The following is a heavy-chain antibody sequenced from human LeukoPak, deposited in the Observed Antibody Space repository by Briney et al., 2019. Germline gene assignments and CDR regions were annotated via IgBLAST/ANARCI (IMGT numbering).Heavy chain of an antibody. Sequence: ASVKVSCKASRYTFTSYYMHWVRQAPGQGLEWMGIINPSGGSTSYAQKFQGRVTMTRDTSTSTVYMELSSLRAEDTAVYYCASTYDFWSGYYDWGQGTLVTVSS. J-gene: IGHJ4*02. CDR3: ASTYDFWSGYYD. CDR2: INPSGGST. D-gene: IGHD3-3*01. CDR1: RYTFTSYY. V-gene: IGHV1-46*01.